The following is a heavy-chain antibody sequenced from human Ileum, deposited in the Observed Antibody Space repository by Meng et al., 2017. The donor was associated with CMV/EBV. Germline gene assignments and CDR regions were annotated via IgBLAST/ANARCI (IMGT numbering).Heavy chain of an antibody. D-gene: IGHD2-8*01. CDR2: ISPDGSDT. CDR1: GFTFDKYW. J-gene: IGHJ4*02. CDR3: ARDFMYGPH. Sequence: EVQLVESGGGSVRPGGSLGGACAASGFTFDKYWMHWIRQAPGKGLVWVSRISPDGSDTTYADSVRGRFTISRDNAKNTLFLQMDSPRAEDTAVYYCARDFMYGPHWGQGTLVTVSS. V-gene: IGHV3-74*01.